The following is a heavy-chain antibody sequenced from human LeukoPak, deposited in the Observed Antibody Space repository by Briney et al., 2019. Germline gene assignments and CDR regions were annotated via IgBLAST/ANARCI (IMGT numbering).Heavy chain of an antibody. CDR2: IYYSGST. CDR1: GGSISSYY. D-gene: IGHD1-26*01. J-gene: IGHJ4*02. V-gene: IGHV4-59*01. Sequence: SETLSLTCTVSGGSISSYYWSWIRQPPGKGLEWIGYIYYSGSTNYNPSLKSRVTIPVDTSKNQFSLKLSSVTAADTAVYYCARVGREGTFDYWGQGTLVTVSS. CDR3: ARVGREGTFDY.